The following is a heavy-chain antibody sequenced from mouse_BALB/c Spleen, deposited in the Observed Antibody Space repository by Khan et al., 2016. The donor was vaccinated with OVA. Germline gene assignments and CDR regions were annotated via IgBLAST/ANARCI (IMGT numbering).Heavy chain of an antibody. CDR1: GFSLTSYG. CDR2: IWAGGST. V-gene: IGHV2-9*02. Sequence: QVQLKESGPGLVAPSQSLSITCTVSGFSLTSYGVHWVRQPPGKGLEWLGVIWAGGSTNYNSALMSSLSISHDNSKSQVFLKMNSPPTDDKARYYGARLEDIWGQGTTLTVSS. D-gene: IGHD1-3*01. CDR3: ARLEDI. J-gene: IGHJ2*01.